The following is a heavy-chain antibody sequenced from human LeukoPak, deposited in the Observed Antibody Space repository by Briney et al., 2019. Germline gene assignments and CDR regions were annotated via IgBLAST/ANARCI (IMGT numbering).Heavy chain of an antibody. CDR3: ARYSYGSLNWFDP. J-gene: IGHJ5*02. D-gene: IGHD5-18*01. CDR1: GYSFSNSW. CDR2: IYPGDSDT. Sequence: GESLKISCKGSGYSFSNSWIGWVRQMPGKGLEWMGIIYPGDSDTRYSPSFQGQVTISADKSISTAYLQWSSLKASDTAMYYCARYSYGSLNWFDPWGQGTLVTVSS. V-gene: IGHV5-51*01.